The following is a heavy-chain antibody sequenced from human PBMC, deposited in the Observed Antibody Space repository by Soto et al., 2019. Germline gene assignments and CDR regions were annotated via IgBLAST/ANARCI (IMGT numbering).Heavy chain of an antibody. CDR1: GFTFSSYA. Sequence: EVQLLESGGGLVQPGGSLRLSCAASGFTFSSYAMSWVRQAPGKGLEWVSAISGSGGSTYYADSVKGRFTISRDNSKNTLYLQMNSLRAEDTAVYYCAKGHLAAAGSYYYYYGMDVWGQGTTVTVSS. CDR2: ISGSGGST. CDR3: AKGHLAAAGSYYYYYGMDV. V-gene: IGHV3-23*01. D-gene: IGHD6-13*01. J-gene: IGHJ6*02.